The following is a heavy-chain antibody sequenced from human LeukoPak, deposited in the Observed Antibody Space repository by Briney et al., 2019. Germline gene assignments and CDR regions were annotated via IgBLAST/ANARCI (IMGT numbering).Heavy chain of an antibody. D-gene: IGHD3-10*01. Sequence: PSETLSLTCTVSGGSISSSSHYWGWIRQPPGKGLEWIGSIYYSGSTYYNPSLKSRVTISVDTSKNQFSLKLSSVTAADTAVYYCARHGILWFFGYWGQGTLVTVSS. J-gene: IGHJ4*02. V-gene: IGHV4-39*01. CDR3: ARHGILWFFGY. CDR2: IYYSGST. CDR1: GGSISSSSHY.